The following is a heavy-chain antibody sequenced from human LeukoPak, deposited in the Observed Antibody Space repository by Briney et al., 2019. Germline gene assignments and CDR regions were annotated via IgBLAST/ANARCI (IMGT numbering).Heavy chain of an antibody. J-gene: IGHJ4*02. D-gene: IGHD3-9*01. CDR3: ARVGFYYSDRVLDY. CDR2: INPSGGTT. CDR1: GYTFTVYY. Sequence: ASVKVSCKASGYTFTVYYMHWVRQAPGHGLEWVGMINPSGGTTSYAQKFQGRLTMTWDTSTSTVYMELSSLKSEDTAVYYCARVGFYYSDRVLDYWGQGTLVTVSS. V-gene: IGHV1-46*01.